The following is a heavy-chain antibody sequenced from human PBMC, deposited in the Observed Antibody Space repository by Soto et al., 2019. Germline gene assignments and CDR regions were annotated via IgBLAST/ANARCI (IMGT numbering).Heavy chain of an antibody. CDR3: ARKVASGSYLGYYYYGMDV. Sequence: QVQLQESGPGLVKPSGTLSLTCAVSGGSISSSNWWSWGRQPPGKGLEWLGEIYQSGSTNYNPSRKSRVTISVDRSMYQFSLKLSSVAAADTAVYYCARKVASGSYLGYYYYGMDVWGQGTTVTVSS. CDR2: IYQSGST. D-gene: IGHD1-26*01. CDR1: GGSISSSNW. J-gene: IGHJ6*02. V-gene: IGHV4-4*02.